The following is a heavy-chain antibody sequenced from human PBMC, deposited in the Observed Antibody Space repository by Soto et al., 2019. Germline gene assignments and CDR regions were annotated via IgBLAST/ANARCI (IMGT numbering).Heavy chain of an antibody. CDR2: ISANNGGT. D-gene: IGHD6-13*01. Sequence: ASVKVSCKASGYTFTSYGISWVRQAPGQGLEWMGWISANNGGTNYAQKLQGRVTMTRDTSISTAYMELSRLRSDDTAVYYCARGSYSSSWYELENYGMDVWGQGTTVTVSS. J-gene: IGHJ6*02. CDR3: ARGSYSSSWYELENYGMDV. V-gene: IGHV1-18*01. CDR1: GYTFTSYG.